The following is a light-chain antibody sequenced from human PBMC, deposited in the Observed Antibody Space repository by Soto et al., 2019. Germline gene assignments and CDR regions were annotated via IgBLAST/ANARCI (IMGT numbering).Light chain of an antibody. CDR1: SGHSSYA. V-gene: IGLV4-69*01. CDR2: LSSDGSH. Sequence: QLVLTQSPSASASLGASVKLICTLSSGHSSYAIAWHQQQPEKGPRYLMKLSSDGSHSKGGGIPDRFSGSSSGAERYLTISSLQSEDEADYYCQTWDTGARVVFGGGTKVTVL. CDR3: QTWDTGARVV. J-gene: IGLJ2*01.